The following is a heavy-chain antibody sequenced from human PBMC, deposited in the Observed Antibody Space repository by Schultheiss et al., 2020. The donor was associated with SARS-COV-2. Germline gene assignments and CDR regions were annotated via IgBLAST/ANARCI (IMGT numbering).Heavy chain of an antibody. CDR1: GFTFSSYG. CDR2: ISDSGDKI. J-gene: IGHJ5*02. CDR3: ATHGAYDMPHNWFDP. V-gene: IGHV3-23*01. D-gene: IGHD3-9*01. Sequence: GGSLRLSCAASGFTFSSYGMHWVRQAPGKGLEWVSTISDSGDKIYYADSVKGRFTISRDNSKNTLYLQMNSLRAEDTAVYYCATHGAYDMPHNWFDPWGQGTLVTVSS.